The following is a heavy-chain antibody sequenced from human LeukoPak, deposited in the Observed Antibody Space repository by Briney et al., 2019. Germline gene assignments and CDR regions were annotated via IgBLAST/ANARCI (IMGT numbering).Heavy chain of an antibody. CDR1: GFTFSSYA. V-gene: IGHV3-23*01. CDR3: AKALDYYDSSGYYDY. J-gene: IGHJ4*02. Sequence: GGSLRLSCAASGFTFSSYAMSWVRQAPGKGLEWVSVISGSGGSAYYADSVEGRFTISRDNSKNTLYLQMNSLRAEDTAVYYCAKALDYYDSSGYYDYWGQGTLVTVSS. D-gene: IGHD3-22*01. CDR2: ISGSGGSA.